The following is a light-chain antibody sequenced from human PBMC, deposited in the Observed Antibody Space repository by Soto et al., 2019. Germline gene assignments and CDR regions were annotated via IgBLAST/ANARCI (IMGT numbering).Light chain of an antibody. V-gene: IGLV2-14*01. CDR2: DVS. CDR3: SSYTSSSVDV. CDR1: SSDVGGYNY. Sequence: QSALTRPASVSGSPGQSITISCTGTSSDVGGYNYVSWYQQHPGKAPKLMIYDVSNRPSGVSNRFSGSKSGNTASLTISGLQAEDEADYYCSSYTSSSVDVFGTGTKLTVL. J-gene: IGLJ1*01.